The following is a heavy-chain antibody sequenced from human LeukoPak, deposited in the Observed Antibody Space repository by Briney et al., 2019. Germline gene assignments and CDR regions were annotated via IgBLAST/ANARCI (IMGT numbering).Heavy chain of an antibody. Sequence: GGSLRLSXAASGFTFSSSTMTWVRQTPGKGLEWVSSITSGGGGTYHADSVKGRFIISRDDSKDTLFLQMNSLRADDTAIYYCAITGVRDFDSWGQGILDTVSS. CDR2: ITSGGGGT. CDR1: GFTFSSST. V-gene: IGHV3-23*01. J-gene: IGHJ4*02. CDR3: AITGVRDFDS. D-gene: IGHD4-11*01.